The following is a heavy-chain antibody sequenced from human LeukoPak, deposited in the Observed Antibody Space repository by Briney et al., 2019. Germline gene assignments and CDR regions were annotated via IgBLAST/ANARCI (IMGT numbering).Heavy chain of an antibody. CDR3: ARLYDSSGYTNWLDP. CDR2: IYYSGSS. V-gene: IGHV4-59*11. D-gene: IGHD3-22*01. J-gene: IGHJ5*02. CDR1: GGSISSHY. Sequence: SETLSLPCNVSGGSISSHYWSWIRQPPGKGLEWIGYIYYSGSSKYNPSLKSRVTISVDTSKNQFSLKLSSVTAADTAVYYCARLYDSSGYTNWLDPWGQGTLVTVS.